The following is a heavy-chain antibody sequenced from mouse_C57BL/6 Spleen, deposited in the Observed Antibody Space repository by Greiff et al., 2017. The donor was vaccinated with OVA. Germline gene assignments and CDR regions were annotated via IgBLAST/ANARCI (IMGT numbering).Heavy chain of an antibody. Sequence: QVQLQQSGAELVKPGASVKLSCKASGYTFTEYTIHWVKQRSGQGLEWIGWFYPGSGSIKYNEKFKDKATLTADKSSSTVYMELSRLTSEDSAVYFCARHEEGGYDGYYVFPHVDYWGQGTTLTVSS. CDR3: ARHEEGGYDGYYVFPHVDY. CDR2: FYPGSGSI. J-gene: IGHJ2*01. D-gene: IGHD2-3*01. CDR1: GYTFTEYT. V-gene: IGHV1-62-2*01.